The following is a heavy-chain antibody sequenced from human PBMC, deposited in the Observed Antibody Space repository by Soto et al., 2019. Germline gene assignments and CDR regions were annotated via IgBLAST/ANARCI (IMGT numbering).Heavy chain of an antibody. Sequence: EVQLLESGGGSVQPGGSLRLSCVASGFIFSNYAMSWVRQTPGKGLEWVSGISGSGGSTNYADPVKGRFTISRDNSKNTLFLQMDSLGAEDTAIDYCAKDRGPFGDYNPLDCWGQGALVTVSS. CDR2: ISGSGGST. V-gene: IGHV3-23*01. CDR3: AKDRGPFGDYNPLDC. J-gene: IGHJ4*02. D-gene: IGHD4-17*01. CDR1: GFIFSNYA.